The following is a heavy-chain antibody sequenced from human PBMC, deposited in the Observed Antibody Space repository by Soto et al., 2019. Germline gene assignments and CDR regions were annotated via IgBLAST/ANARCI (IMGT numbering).Heavy chain of an antibody. V-gene: IGHV1-18*01. D-gene: IGHD2-2*01. Sequence: QVQLVQSGAEVKKPGASVKVSCKASGYTFTSYGICWVRQAPGQGLEWMGWISGYNGNTNYAQNLQGRVTMTTDAPTSTVYMELRSLRSDDTAVYSCAGRCGSTGGLDLWGRGTLVIVSS. CDR1: GYTFTSYG. J-gene: IGHJ2*01. CDR3: AGRCGSTGGLDL. CDR2: ISGYNGNT.